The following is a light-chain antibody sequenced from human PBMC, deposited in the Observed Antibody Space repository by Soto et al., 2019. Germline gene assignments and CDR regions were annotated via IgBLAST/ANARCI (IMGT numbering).Light chain of an antibody. J-gene: IGKJ5*01. CDR2: GAS. CDR3: QQYGSSPPIT. V-gene: IGKV3-20*01. CDR1: QSVSSSY. Sequence: EIVMTQSPATLSVSPGERATVSCRASQSVSSSYLAWYQQKPGQAPRLLIYGASSRATGIPDRFSGSGSGTDFTLTISRLEPEDFAVYYCQQYGSSPPITFGQGTRLE.